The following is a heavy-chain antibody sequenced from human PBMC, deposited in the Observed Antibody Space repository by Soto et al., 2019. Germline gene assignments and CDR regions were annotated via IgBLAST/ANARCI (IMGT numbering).Heavy chain of an antibody. CDR1: GFTVSSNY. Sequence: EVQLVETGGGLIQPGGPLRLSCAASGFTVSSNYMSWVRQAPGKGLEWVSVIYSGGSTYYADSVRGRFTISRDNSKNTLYPQMKSLRAEDTAVYYCARDPPATRHGMDVWGQGTTVTVSS. V-gene: IGHV3-53*02. CDR3: ARDPPATRHGMDV. CDR2: IYSGGST. J-gene: IGHJ6*02.